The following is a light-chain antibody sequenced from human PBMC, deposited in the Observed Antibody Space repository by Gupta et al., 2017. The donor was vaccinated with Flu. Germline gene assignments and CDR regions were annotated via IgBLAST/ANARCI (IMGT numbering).Light chain of an antibody. CDR3: QVWDSGSAHRV. V-gene: IGLV3-21*02. CDR1: NVGSKS. CDR2: DDS. Sequence: GQTARITCGGNNVGSKSVHWYQQKPGQAPVLVVHDDSDRPSGIPERFSGSNSANTATLTISRVEAGDEADYYCQVWDSGSAHRVFGTGTKVTVL. J-gene: IGLJ1*01.